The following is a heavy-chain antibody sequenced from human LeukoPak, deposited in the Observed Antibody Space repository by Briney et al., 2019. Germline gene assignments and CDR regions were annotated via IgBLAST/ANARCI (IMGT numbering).Heavy chain of an antibody. V-gene: IGHV1-18*01. Sequence: HWASVKVSCKASGYTFTNYGINWVRQAPGQGLEWMGWISAYNSNTNYAQKFQGRVTMTTDTSTSTAHMELRSLRSDDTAVYYCARETPVTCFDFWGQGTLVTVSS. D-gene: IGHD2-21*02. CDR2: ISAYNSNT. J-gene: IGHJ4*02. CDR3: ARETPVTCFDF. CDR1: GYTFTNYG.